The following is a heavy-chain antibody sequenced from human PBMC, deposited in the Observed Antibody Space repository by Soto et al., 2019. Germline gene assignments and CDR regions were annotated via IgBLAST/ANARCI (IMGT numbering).Heavy chain of an antibody. V-gene: IGHV3-23*01. CDR3: AKEGGGSSSPGWYFDL. CDR1: GFTFRSYV. CDR2: ISSSGGST. J-gene: IGHJ2*01. Sequence: EVQLLESGGGLVQPGGFLRLSCAASGFTFRSYVMSWVRQAPGKGLEWVSAISSSGGSTYYADSVKGRLTISRDNSKNTLYLQMNSLRVEDTAIYYCAKEGGGSSSPGWYFDLWGRGTLVTVSS. D-gene: IGHD6-6*01.